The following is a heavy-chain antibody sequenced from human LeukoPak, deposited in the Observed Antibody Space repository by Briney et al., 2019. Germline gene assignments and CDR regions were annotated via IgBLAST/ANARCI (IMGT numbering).Heavy chain of an antibody. Sequence: SETLSLTCTVSGGSISSYYWSWFRQPAGKGLEWIGRIYTSGNTNYNPSLKSRVTMSVDTSKNQFSLKVSSVTAADTAVYYCARGPSGASGHDYWGQGTLVTVSS. CDR2: IYTSGNT. J-gene: IGHJ4*02. D-gene: IGHD3-10*01. CDR1: GGSISSYY. CDR3: ARGPSGASGHDY. V-gene: IGHV4-4*07.